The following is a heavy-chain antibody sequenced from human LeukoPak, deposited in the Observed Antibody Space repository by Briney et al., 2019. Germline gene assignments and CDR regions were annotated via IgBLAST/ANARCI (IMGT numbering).Heavy chain of an antibody. V-gene: IGHV1-69*13. Sequence: SVKVSCKASGGTFSSYAISWVRQAPGQGLEWMGGIIPIFGTTNYAQKFQGRVTITADEFTSTAYMELSSLRSEDTAVYYCARGKSDYDILTGRRTYYFVYWGQGTLVTVSS. J-gene: IGHJ4*02. CDR3: ARGKSDYDILTGRRTYYFVY. D-gene: IGHD3-9*01. CDR2: IIPIFGTT. CDR1: GGTFSSYA.